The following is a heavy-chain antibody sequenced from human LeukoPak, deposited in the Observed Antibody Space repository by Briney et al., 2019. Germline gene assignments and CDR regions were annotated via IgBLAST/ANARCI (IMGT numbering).Heavy chain of an antibody. D-gene: IGHD4-17*01. CDR1: GFTFDDYA. CDR2: ISWDGGST. Sequence: GGSLRLSCAASGFTFDDYAMHWVRQAPGKGLEWVSLISWDGGSTYYADSVKGRFTISRDNSKNSLYLQMNSLRAEDTALYYCAKGPDYGDYTEDEYFQHWGQCTLVTVSS. CDR3: AKGPDYGDYTEDEYFQH. J-gene: IGHJ1*01. V-gene: IGHV3-43D*03.